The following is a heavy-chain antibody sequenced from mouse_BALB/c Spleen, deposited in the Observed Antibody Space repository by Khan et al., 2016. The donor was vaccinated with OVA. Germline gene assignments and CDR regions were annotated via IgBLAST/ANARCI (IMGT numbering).Heavy chain of an antibody. Sequence: QVQLKQSGAELMKPGASVKISCKATGYTFSSYWIEWVKQRPGHGLEWIGEILPGCGRNNYTEKFKGKATFTADTSSITAYMQLSNLTSDDSAVYYCERGNYYGSSSWFGYWGQGTLVTVSA. CDR2: ILPGCGRN. V-gene: IGHV1-9*01. CDR3: ERGNYYGSSSWFGY. CDR1: GYTFSSYW. D-gene: IGHD1-1*01. J-gene: IGHJ3*01.